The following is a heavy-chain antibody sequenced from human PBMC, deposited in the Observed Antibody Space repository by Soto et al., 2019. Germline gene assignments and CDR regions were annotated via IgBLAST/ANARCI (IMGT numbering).Heavy chain of an antibody. Sequence: PGGSLRLSCAASGFTFSTYAMTWVRQVPGKGLEWVSAISGSIGSTYYADSVKGRFTISRDNSKNTLYLQMNSLRAEDTAVYYCAKLPYSSGVYYFDYWGQGTLVTVSS. CDR3: AKLPYSSGVYYFDY. V-gene: IGHV3-23*01. J-gene: IGHJ4*02. D-gene: IGHD6-19*01. CDR2: ISGSIGST. CDR1: GFTFSTYA.